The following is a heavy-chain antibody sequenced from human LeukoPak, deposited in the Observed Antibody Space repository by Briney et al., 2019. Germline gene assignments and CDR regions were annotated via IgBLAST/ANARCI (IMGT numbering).Heavy chain of an antibody. CDR1: GFTFSSYA. J-gene: IGHJ4*02. CDR2: ISSNGGST. D-gene: IGHD2-21*02. CDR3: ARGLLAYCGGDCPASSGSFDY. V-gene: IGHV3-64*01. Sequence: GGSLRLSCAASGFTFSSYAMHWVRQAPGKGLEYVSAISSNGGSTYYANSVKGRFTISRDNSKNTLYLQMGSLGAEDMAVYYCARGLLAYCGGDCPASSGSFDYWGQGTLVTVSS.